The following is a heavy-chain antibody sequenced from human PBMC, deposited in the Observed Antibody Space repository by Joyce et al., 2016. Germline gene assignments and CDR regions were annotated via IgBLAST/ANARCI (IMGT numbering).Heavy chain of an antibody. D-gene: IGHD4-17*01. V-gene: IGHV1-2*06. CDR1: GYTFSDYF. CDR3: ARDLSGTTVITMAY. Sequence: QVHLAQSGAELKRPGASVNVSCKASGYTFSDYFVHWLRQAPGRGLGWMGRIHPKRGGANLPQRFQGRVTMATDTAINTAYMELRSLTSDDTAVYYCARDLSGTTVITMAYWGQGTLVTVSS. CDR2: IHPKRGGA. J-gene: IGHJ4*02.